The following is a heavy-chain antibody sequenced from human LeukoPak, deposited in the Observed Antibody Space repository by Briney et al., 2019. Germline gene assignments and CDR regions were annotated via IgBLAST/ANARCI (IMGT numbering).Heavy chain of an antibody. V-gene: IGHV5-51*01. J-gene: IGHJ4*02. CDR3: ARQYGRPYDY. D-gene: IGHD3-10*01. CDR2: IYPGDSDT. Sequence: GESLKISCNVSGYSFADSWIGWVRQVPGKGLEWMGLIYPGDSDTRYSPSFQGQVSISVDKSISTTFLQWSSLKASDTAMYYCARQYGRPYDYWGQGTLVSVPS. CDR1: GYSFADSW.